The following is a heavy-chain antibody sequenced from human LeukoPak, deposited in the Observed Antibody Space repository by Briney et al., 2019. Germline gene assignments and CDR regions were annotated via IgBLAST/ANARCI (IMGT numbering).Heavy chain of an antibody. J-gene: IGHJ3*02. V-gene: IGHV3-9*03. D-gene: IGHD6-19*01. CDR1: GFTFDDYA. CDR2: ISWASGSI. Sequence: GGSLRLSCAASGFTFDDYAMHWVRQAPGKGLEWVSGISWASGSIGYADSVKGRFTISRDNAKNSLYLQMNSLRAEDMALYYCAKASSRSFSSGYYGNAFDIWGQGTMVTVSS. CDR3: AKASSRSFSSGYYGNAFDI.